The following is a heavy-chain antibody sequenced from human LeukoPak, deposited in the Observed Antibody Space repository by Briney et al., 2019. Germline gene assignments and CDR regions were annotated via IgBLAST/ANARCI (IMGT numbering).Heavy chain of an antibody. J-gene: IGHJ4*02. CDR1: GGSFSGYS. Sequence: PSETLSLTCAVYGGSFSGYSWSWIRQPPGKGLEWIGEINHSGSTNYNPSLKSRVTISVDTSKNQFSLKLSSVTAADTAVYYCASGLWFGSWGQGTLVTVSS. D-gene: IGHD3-10*01. CDR2: INHSGST. CDR3: ASGLWFGS. V-gene: IGHV4-34*01.